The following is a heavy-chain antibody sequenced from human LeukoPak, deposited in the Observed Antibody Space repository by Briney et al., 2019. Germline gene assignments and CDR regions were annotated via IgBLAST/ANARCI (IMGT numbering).Heavy chain of an antibody. CDR2: IKQDGSKK. CDR3: ASQPAAADVDY. J-gene: IGHJ4*02. Sequence: PGGSLRLSCAASGFSISSNWMTWVRQDPGEGLEWVANIKQDGSKKSYVDSVKGRFTISRDNAKNSLYLQMNSLRADDTGVYYCASQPAAADVDYWGQGTLVTVSS. V-gene: IGHV3-7*03. D-gene: IGHD2-2*01. CDR1: GFSISSNW.